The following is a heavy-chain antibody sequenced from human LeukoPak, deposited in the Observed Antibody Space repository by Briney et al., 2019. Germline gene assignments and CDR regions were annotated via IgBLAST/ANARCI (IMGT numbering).Heavy chain of an antibody. D-gene: IGHD3-16*01. Sequence: GGSLRLSCAASGFTFGSYAIHWVRQAPGRGLEWVAVISYDGTNEYYADSVKGRFTISRDNAKNSLYLQMSNLRAEDTAVYFCARGGGLDVWGQGATVTVSS. CDR3: ARGGGLDV. J-gene: IGHJ6*02. CDR1: GFTFGSYA. CDR2: ISYDGTNE. V-gene: IGHV3-30*04.